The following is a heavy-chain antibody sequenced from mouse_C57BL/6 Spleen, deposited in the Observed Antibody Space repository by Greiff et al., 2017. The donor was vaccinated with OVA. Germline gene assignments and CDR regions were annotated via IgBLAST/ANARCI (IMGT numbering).Heavy chain of an antibody. CDR1: GFTFSDYY. J-gene: IGHJ3*01. CDR3: AREDLQGFAY. CDR2: INYDGSST. V-gene: IGHV5-16*01. D-gene: IGHD2-1*01. Sequence: EVQLVESEGGLVQPGSSMKLSCTASGFTFSDYYMAWVRQVPEKGLEWVANINYDGSSTYYLDSLKSRFIISRDNAKNILYLQMSSLKSEDTATYYCAREDLQGFAYWGQGTLVTVSA.